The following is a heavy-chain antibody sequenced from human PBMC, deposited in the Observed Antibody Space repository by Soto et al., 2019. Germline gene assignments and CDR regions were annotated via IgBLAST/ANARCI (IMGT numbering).Heavy chain of an antibody. Sequence: GGSLRLSCSASEFTFNTHGMHWVRQSPGKGLEWVSYISYSGNKYYADSVQGRFTISRDDSKNTVFLEINSLRTEDTAVYYCAKRPLAGSGWTFDYWGQGTSVTVSS. V-gene: IGHV3-30*02. CDR3: AKRPLAGSGWTFDY. CDR1: EFTFNTHG. CDR2: ISYSGNK. D-gene: IGHD6-19*01. J-gene: IGHJ4*02.